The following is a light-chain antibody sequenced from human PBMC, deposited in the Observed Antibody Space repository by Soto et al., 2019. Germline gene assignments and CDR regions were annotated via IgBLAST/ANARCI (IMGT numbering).Light chain of an antibody. V-gene: IGKV1-39*01. CDR1: RSIRAY. CDR3: QQTFSVTPLT. J-gene: IGKJ4*01. Sequence: DIQMTQSPSSLSASVGDTVTISCRASRSIRAYLNWYQHKPGKAPNLLIYGATTLHSGVPSRFSGSGSGTDFSLTLSSLQPEDFATYYCQQTFSVTPLTFGGGTKVEI. CDR2: GAT.